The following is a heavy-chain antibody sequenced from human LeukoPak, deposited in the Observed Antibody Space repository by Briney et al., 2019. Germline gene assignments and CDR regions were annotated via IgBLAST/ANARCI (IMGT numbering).Heavy chain of an antibody. CDR2: ISGSGGST. D-gene: IGHD2-15*01. J-gene: IGHJ4*02. V-gene: IGHV3-23*01. Sequence: GGSLRLSCEACGLSFRSYAMSWVRQAPGKGLEWVSAISGSGGSTYYADSVKGRFTISRDNSKNTLYLQMNSLRAEDTAVYYCAKQGYCSGGSCRKGGGGNRGYFDYWGQGTLVTVSS. CDR3: AKQGYCSGGSCRKGGGGNRGYFDY. CDR1: GLSFRSYA.